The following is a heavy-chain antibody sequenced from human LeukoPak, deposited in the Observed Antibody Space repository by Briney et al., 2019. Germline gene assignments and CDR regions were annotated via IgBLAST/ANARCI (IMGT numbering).Heavy chain of an antibody. V-gene: IGHV3-33*01. CDR1: RFTFRNYG. Sequence: GGSLRLSCAASRFTFRNYGMHWVRQAPGKGLEWVAVIWYDGSNKYYADSVKGRFTTSRDNSKNTLYLQMNSLRAEDTATYYCVRDRDNHYFDFWGQGTLVTVSS. CDR2: IWYDGSNK. J-gene: IGHJ4*02. D-gene: IGHD5-24*01. CDR3: VRDRDNHYFDF.